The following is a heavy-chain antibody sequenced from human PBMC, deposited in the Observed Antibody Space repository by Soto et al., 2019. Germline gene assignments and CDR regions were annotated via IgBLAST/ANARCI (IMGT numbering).Heavy chain of an antibody. CDR1: GDTFNFYS. CDR2: VNPIVSMS. J-gene: IGHJ4*02. CDR3: ASSYGSGYRAFDY. D-gene: IGHD3-10*01. V-gene: IGHV1-69*02. Sequence: QVQLVQSGAEVKRPGSSVKVSCTASGDTFNFYSINWVRQAPGLGLEWMGRVNPIVSMSNYAQKFQGRVTMTADKSTSTAYMELSSLRSEDTAIYYCASSYGSGYRAFDYWGKGALVPVS.